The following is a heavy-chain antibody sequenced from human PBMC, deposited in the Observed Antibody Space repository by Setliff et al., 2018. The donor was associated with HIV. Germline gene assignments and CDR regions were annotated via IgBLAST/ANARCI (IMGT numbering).Heavy chain of an antibody. J-gene: IGHJ4*02. CDR3: ASQYCSAGSCFSDY. D-gene: IGHD2-15*01. CDR1: GGSFSGYY. Sequence: PSETLSLTCAVYGGSFSGYYWSWIRQPPGKGLEWIGEINHSGSTNYNPPLKSRVTISLDTSKNQFSLRLISVTAADTAVYYCASQYCSAGSCFSDYWGQGTMVTVSS. V-gene: IGHV4-34*01. CDR2: INHSGST.